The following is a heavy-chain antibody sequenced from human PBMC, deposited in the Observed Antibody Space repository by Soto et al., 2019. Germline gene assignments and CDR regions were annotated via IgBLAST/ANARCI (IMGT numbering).Heavy chain of an antibody. CDR2: IYSGGYT. D-gene: IGHD3-10*01. J-gene: IGHJ4*02. V-gene: IGHV3-53*01. Sequence: EVQLVESGGGLIQPGGSLRLSCAVSGFTVSNNYMSWVRQAPGKGLEGVSVIYSGGYTAYGDSVKGRFTISRDNSKNTPSLKIDTVAADATAVYYCATRAGGGGYWGQGTLVTVSS. CDR1: GFTVSNNY. CDR3: ATRAGGGGY.